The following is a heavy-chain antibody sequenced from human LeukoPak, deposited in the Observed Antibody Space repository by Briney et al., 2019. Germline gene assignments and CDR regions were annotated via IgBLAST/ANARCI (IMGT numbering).Heavy chain of an antibody. CDR2: ISQSSDRI. Sequence: GGSLRLSCAASGFTFSSYSMNWVRQAPGKGLEWVSYISQSSDRIYHADSVKGRFTISRDNAKNSLYLQMDSLRIEDTAVYYCARDLLNDEGSSYFFDQWGQGTLVTVAS. CDR1: GFTFSSYS. V-gene: IGHV3-48*04. CDR3: ARDLLNDEGSSYFFDQ. D-gene: IGHD2-2*01. J-gene: IGHJ4*02.